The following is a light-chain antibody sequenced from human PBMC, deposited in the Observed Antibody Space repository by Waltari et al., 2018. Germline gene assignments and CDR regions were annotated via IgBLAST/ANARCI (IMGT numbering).Light chain of an antibody. J-gene: IGKJ5*01. CDR1: QIIDNF. V-gene: IGKV1-39*01. CDR3: QQSYTVPT. CDR2: FTP. Sequence: DIRMTQSPSSLSASVGDRVTITCRTGQIIDNFLNWYQQKPGKAPKLLIYFTPNLQSGVPSRFSGDGSGTTFTLTITSLQPEDFATYYCQQSYTVPTFGQGTRLEIK.